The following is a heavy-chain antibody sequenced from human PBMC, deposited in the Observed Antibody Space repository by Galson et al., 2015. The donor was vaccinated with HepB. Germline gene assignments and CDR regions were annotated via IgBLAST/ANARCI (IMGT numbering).Heavy chain of an antibody. V-gene: IGHV3-53*01. CDR2: IYSGGNT. J-gene: IGHJ3*02. D-gene: IGHD1-26*01. CDR1: GFTVSSNY. CDR3: ARDKWELGRRSYAFDI. Sequence: SLRLSCAASGFTVSSNYMSWVRQAPGKGLEWVSVIYSGGNTYYADSVKGRFTISRDNSKNTLYLQMNSLRAEDTAVYYCARDKWELGRRSYAFDIWGQGTMVTVSS.